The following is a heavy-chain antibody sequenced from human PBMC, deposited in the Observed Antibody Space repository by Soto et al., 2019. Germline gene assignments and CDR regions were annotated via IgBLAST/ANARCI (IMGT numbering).Heavy chain of an antibody. Sequence: QVQLQQWGAGLLKPSETPFLTCAVYGGSFSGYYWSWIRQPPGKGLEWIGEIKHSGSTNYNPSLKSRGTRSVDTSKNQFSLNLGSVTAANTAVYYCASGNITGTTIRGWFDPWVQGTLVTVSS. CDR2: IKHSGST. CDR1: GGSFSGYY. CDR3: ASGNITGTTIRGWFDP. V-gene: IGHV4-34*01. J-gene: IGHJ5*02. D-gene: IGHD1-20*01.